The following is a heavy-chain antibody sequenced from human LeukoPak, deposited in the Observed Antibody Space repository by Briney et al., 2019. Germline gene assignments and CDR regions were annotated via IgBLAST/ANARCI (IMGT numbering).Heavy chain of an antibody. CDR1: GFTFEDYG. Sequence: PGGSLRLSCAASGFTFEDYGMSWVRQPPGKGLEWVSGINWNGGNTGYADSVRGRFTISRDNAKNSLYLQMNSLRAEDTALYYCAKAGGVAVAAHQFDAFDIWGQGTMVTVSS. CDR2: INWNGGNT. V-gene: IGHV3-20*04. J-gene: IGHJ3*02. CDR3: AKAGGVAVAAHQFDAFDI. D-gene: IGHD6-19*01.